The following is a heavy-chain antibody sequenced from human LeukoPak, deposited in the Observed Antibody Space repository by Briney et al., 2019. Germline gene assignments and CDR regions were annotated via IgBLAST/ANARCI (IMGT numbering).Heavy chain of an antibody. D-gene: IGHD6-13*01. Sequence: PGGSLRLSCAASGFTFSSYAMHWVRQAPGKGLEWVAVISYDGSNKYYADSVKGRFTISRDNSKNTLYLQMNSLRAEDTAVYYCARDLAAAVPDYWGQGTLATVSS. J-gene: IGHJ4*02. V-gene: IGHV3-30-3*01. CDR3: ARDLAAAVPDY. CDR2: ISYDGSNK. CDR1: GFTFSSYA.